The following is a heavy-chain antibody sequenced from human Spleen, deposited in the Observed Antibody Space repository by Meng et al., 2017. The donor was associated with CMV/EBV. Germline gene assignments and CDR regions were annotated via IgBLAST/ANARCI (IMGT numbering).Heavy chain of an antibody. D-gene: IGHD6-6*01. J-gene: IGHJ6*02. V-gene: IGHV4-59*01. Sequence: GSLRLSCTVSGGSISSYYWSWIRQPPGKGLEWIGYIYYSGSTNYNPSLKSRVTISVDTSKNQFSLKLSSVTAADTAVYYCARRNASSSGYYYYGMDVWGRGTAVTVSS. CDR3: ARRNASSSGYYYYGMDV. CDR1: GGSISSYY. CDR2: IYYSGST.